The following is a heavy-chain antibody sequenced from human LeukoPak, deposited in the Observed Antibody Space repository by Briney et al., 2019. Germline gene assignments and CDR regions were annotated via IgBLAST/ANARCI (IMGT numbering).Heavy chain of an antibody. CDR1: GFTFSSYA. CDR3: AKDSKRGIAVAGMRH. J-gene: IGHJ4*02. CDR2: ISGSGGST. V-gene: IGHV3-23*01. Sequence: GGSLRLSCAASGFTFSSYAMRWVRQAPGKGLEWVSAISGSGGSTYYADSVKGRFTISRDNSKNTLYLQMNSLRAEDTAVYYCAKDSKRGIAVAGMRHRGQGTLVTVSS. D-gene: IGHD6-19*01.